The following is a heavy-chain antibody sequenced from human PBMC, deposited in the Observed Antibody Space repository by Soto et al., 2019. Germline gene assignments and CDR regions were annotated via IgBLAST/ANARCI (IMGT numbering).Heavy chain of an antibody. Sequence: GGSLRLSCAASRFTCSSCTMNWVRQAPGKGLEWVSSISLSTNYIYYADSVRGRFTISRDNAKNSLYLQMNSLRVEDTAVYYCARGHYGLDVWGQGTLVTVSS. J-gene: IGHJ6*02. CDR1: RFTCSSCT. V-gene: IGHV3-21*04. CDR2: ISLSTNYI. CDR3: ARGHYGLDV.